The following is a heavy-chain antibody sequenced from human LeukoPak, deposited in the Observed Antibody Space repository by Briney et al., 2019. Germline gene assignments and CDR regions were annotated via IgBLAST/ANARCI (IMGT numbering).Heavy chain of an antibody. J-gene: IGHJ4*02. CDR3: AQPLPRSPETAAARAFGN. Sequence: GGSLRLSCAASGFTFSSYAMHWVRQAPGKGLEWVAVISDDGSNKYYADSVKGRFTISRDNSMNTLYLQMNSLRAEDTAVYYCAQPLPRSPETAAARAFGNWGQGSLVTVSS. CDR1: GFTFSSYA. V-gene: IGHV3-30*04. D-gene: IGHD6-13*01. CDR2: ISDDGSNK.